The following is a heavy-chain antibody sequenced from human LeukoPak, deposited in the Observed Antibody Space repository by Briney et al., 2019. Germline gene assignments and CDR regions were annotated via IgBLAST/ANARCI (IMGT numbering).Heavy chain of an antibody. J-gene: IGHJ3*02. Sequence: ASVTVSCKTSGYTFTNYGISWVRQAPGLGLEWMGWISAYNGNTDYAQKVQGRVTMTTDTSTSTAYMELRSLRFDDTAVYYCARDQSVRLLQTSSTYFKHVFAIWGQGSMVTVSS. CDR2: ISAYNGNT. CDR1: GYTFTNYG. D-gene: IGHD6-13*01. V-gene: IGHV1-18*01. CDR3: ARDQSVRLLQTSSTYFKHVFAI.